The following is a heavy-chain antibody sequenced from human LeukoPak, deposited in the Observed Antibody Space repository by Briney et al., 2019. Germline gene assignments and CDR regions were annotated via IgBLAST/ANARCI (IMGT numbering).Heavy chain of an antibody. CDR1: AFTFSSYG. J-gene: IGHJ3*02. V-gene: IGHV3-48*04. CDR3: ARPLSSSDAFDI. CDR2: ISSSGSTI. Sequence: GGSLRLSCAASAFTFSSYGMHWVRQAPGKGLEWVSYISSSGSTIYYADSVKGRFTISRDNAKNSLYLQMNSLRAEDTAVYYCARPLSSSDAFDIWGQGTMVTVSS. D-gene: IGHD6-6*01.